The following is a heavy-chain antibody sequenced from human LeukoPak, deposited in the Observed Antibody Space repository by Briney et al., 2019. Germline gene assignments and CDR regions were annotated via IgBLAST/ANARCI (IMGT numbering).Heavy chain of an antibody. Sequence: ASETLSLTCTVSGGSISSSSYYWGWIRQPPGKGLEWIGSIYYSGSTDYNPSLKSRVTISVDTSKNQFSLKLSSVTAADTAVYYCARHHKRSYDSSGYYYMWIDYWGQGTLVTVSS. CDR3: ARHHKRSYDSSGYYYMWIDY. J-gene: IGHJ4*02. D-gene: IGHD3-22*01. CDR2: IYYSGST. CDR1: GGSISSSSYY. V-gene: IGHV4-39*01.